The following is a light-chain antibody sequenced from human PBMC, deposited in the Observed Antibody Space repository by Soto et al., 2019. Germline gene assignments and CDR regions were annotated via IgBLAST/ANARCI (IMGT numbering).Light chain of an antibody. J-gene: IGLJ2*01. Sequence: QSALTQPPSASGSPGQSVAISCTGTSSDVGGYNYVSWYQQHSGKAPKLIIYEVTRRPSGVPDRFSGSKSGSTASLSVSGLRAEDEADYYCASYAGDSVVFGGGTKLTVL. CDR1: SSDVGGYNY. V-gene: IGLV2-8*01. CDR2: EVT. CDR3: ASYAGDSVV.